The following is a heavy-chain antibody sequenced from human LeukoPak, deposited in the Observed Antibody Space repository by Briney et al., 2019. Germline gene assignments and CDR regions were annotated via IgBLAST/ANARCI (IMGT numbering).Heavy chain of an antibody. D-gene: IGHD3-10*01. CDR3: ARDLGMVRTPS. CDR2: ISSSSSYI. Sequence: GGSLRLSCSASGFTFSSYSMNWVRQAPGKGLEWVSSISSSSSYIYYADSVKGRFTISRDNAKNSLYLQMNSLRAEDTAVYYCARDLGMVRTPSGGQGTLFTVSS. CDR1: GFTFSSYS. J-gene: IGHJ4*02. V-gene: IGHV3-21*01.